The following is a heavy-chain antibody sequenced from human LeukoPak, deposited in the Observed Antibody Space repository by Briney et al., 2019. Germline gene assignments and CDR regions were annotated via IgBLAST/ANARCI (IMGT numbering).Heavy chain of an antibody. Sequence: PSDTLSLTCTVYVGSISSYYWSWIRQPPGEGLEWIGYIYYIGSPNNNPSLKSRVTISVDTSKTQFPLKLSSVTAADTAVYYCARARRGGYSYGAFDYWGQGTLVTVSS. D-gene: IGHD5-18*01. CDR2: IYYIGSP. CDR3: ARARRGGYSYGAFDY. CDR1: VGSISSYY. V-gene: IGHV4-59*07. J-gene: IGHJ4*02.